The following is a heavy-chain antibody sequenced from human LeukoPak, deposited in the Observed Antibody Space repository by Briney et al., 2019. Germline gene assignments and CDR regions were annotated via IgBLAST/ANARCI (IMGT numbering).Heavy chain of an antibody. CDR3: ARDDDSSGYYETFFDY. V-gene: IGHV3-74*01. J-gene: IGHJ4*02. CDR1: GFTFSNAW. D-gene: IGHD3-22*01. Sequence: GGSLRLSCAASGFTFSNAWMHWVRQALGKGLVWVSRINSGGSSTSYADSVKGRFTISRDNAKNTLYLQMNSLRAEDTAVYYCARDDDSSGYYETFFDYWGQGTLVTVSS. CDR2: INSGGSST.